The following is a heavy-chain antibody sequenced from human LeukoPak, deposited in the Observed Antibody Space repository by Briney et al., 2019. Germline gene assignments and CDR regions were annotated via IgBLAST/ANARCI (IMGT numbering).Heavy chain of an antibody. CDR2: ISYDRRNE. V-gene: IGHV3-30*04. J-gene: IGHJ4*02. CDR3: AREYYSGWYDY. CDR1: GFTFSSFT. Sequence: PGRSLRLSCAASGFTFSSFTLPWVRQAPGKGLEWVAVISYDRRNEFYADSVRGRFTISRDKSKNTLSLQMNSLRGEDTAVYYCAREYYSGWYDYWGQGTLVTVSS. D-gene: IGHD6-19*01.